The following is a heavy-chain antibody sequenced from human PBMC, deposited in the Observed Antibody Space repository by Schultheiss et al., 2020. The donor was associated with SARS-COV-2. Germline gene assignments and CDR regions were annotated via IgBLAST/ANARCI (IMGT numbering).Heavy chain of an antibody. J-gene: IGHJ4*02. Sequence: GGSLRLSCAASGFTFSGHAMTWVRQAPGKGLEWVSGISGSATSTYYADSVRGRSTISRDKSKSTLYLQMNSLRVEDTAIYYCARADDYGGNSLDHWGQGTLVTVSS. CDR3: ARADDYGGNSLDH. V-gene: IGHV3-23*01. CDR2: ISGSATST. CDR1: GFTFSGHA. D-gene: IGHD4-23*01.